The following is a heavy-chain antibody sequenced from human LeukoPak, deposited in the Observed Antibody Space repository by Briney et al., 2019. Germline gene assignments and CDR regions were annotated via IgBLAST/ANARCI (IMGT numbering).Heavy chain of an antibody. CDR2: IRSKANSYAT. D-gene: IGHD6-13*01. Sequence: GGSLRLSCAASGFTFSGSAMHWVRQASGKGLEWVGRIRSKANSYATAYAASVKGRFTISRDDSKNTAYLQMNSLKTEDTAVYYCTRLAAAGFDYWGQGNLVTVSS. J-gene: IGHJ4*02. CDR1: GFTFSGSA. V-gene: IGHV3-73*01. CDR3: TRLAAAGFDY.